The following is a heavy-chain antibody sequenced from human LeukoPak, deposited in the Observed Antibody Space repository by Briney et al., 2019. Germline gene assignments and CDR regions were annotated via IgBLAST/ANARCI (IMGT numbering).Heavy chain of an antibody. CDR1: GLTFSNYA. Sequence: GGSLRLSCAASGLTFSNYAMSWVRQAPGKGLEWVSAISGSGGSTYYADSVKGRFTISRDNSKNTLYLQMNSLRAEDTAVYYCAKGSSGWLNWFDPWGQGTLVTVSS. CDR3: AKGSSGWLNWFDP. D-gene: IGHD6-19*01. J-gene: IGHJ5*02. V-gene: IGHV3-23*01. CDR2: ISGSGGST.